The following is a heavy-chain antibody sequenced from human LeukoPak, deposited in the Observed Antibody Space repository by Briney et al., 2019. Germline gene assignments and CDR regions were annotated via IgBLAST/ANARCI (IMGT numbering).Heavy chain of an antibody. CDR1: GGSISSYY. Sequence: KPSETLSLTCTVSGGSISSYYWSWIRQPPGKGLEWIGYIYYSGSTNYNPSLKSRVTISVDTSKNQFSLKLSSVTAADTAVYYCARTTGYSSGWYYFDYWGQGTLVTVSS. D-gene: IGHD6-19*01. CDR2: IYYSGST. V-gene: IGHV4-59*01. J-gene: IGHJ4*02. CDR3: ARTTGYSSGWYYFDY.